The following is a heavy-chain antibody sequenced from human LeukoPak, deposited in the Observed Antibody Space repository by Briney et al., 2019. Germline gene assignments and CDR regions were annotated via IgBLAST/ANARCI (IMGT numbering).Heavy chain of an antibody. CDR1: GFTVSNNY. CDR2: IYSGGST. J-gene: IGHJ2*01. V-gene: IGHV3-66*01. Sequence: GGSLRLSCAASGFTVSNNYMSWVRQAPGKGLEWVSLIYSGGSTYYADSVRGRFTISRDSSKNTLYLQLNSLRAEDTAVYYCARDRDSRWDFDLWGRGTLVTVSS. CDR3: ARDRDSRWDFDL. D-gene: IGHD3-22*01.